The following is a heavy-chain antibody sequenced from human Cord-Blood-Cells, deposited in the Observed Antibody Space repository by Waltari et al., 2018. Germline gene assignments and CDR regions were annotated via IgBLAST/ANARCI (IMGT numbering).Heavy chain of an antibody. Sequence: EVQLVDSGGGLVKPGGALSLSCPASGFTLSRHSLNWVRQAPGKGLEWVSSISSSSSYIYYADSVKGRFTISRDNAKNSLYLQMNSLRAEDTAVYYCARTSGWYAFDIWGQGTMVTVSS. CDR2: ISSSSSYI. J-gene: IGHJ3*02. V-gene: IGHV3-21*01. CDR3: ARTSGWYAFDI. CDR1: GFTLSRHS. D-gene: IGHD6-19*01.